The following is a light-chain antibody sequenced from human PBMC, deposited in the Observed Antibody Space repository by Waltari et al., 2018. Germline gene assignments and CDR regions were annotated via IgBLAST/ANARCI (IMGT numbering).Light chain of an antibody. CDR3: LLSYSGSRWV. J-gene: IGLJ3*02. V-gene: IGLV7-46*01. CDR1: TGAVTSGHY. Sequence: QAVVTQEPSLTVSPGGTVTLTCGSSTGAVTSGHYPYWFQQKPGQAPRTLLYNTTNKHSWTPARVSGSLLGGKAALTRSGAQPEDEAEYYCLLSYSGSRWVFGGGTRLTVL. CDR2: NTT.